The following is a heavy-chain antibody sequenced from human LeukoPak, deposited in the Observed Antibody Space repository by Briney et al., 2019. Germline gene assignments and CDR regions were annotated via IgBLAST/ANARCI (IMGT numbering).Heavy chain of an antibody. V-gene: IGHV3-30*18. CDR1: GFTFSSCG. CDR3: AKDGLYDFWSGYPPYYFDY. D-gene: IGHD3-3*01. Sequence: PGGSLRLSCAASGFTFSSCGMHWVRQAPGKGLEWVAVISYDGSNKYYADSVKGRFTISRDNSKNTLYLQMNSLRAEDTAVYYCAKDGLYDFWSGYPPYYFDYWGQGTLVTVSS. J-gene: IGHJ4*02. CDR2: ISYDGSNK.